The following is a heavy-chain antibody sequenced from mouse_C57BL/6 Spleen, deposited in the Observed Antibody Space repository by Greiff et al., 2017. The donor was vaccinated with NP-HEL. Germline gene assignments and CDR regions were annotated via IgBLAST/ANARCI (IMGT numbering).Heavy chain of an antibody. CDR3: ARQVGDYYGSSYPFAY. D-gene: IGHD1-1*01. CDR1: GFTFSDYG. V-gene: IGHV5-15*01. CDR2: ISNLAYSI. J-gene: IGHJ3*01. Sequence: EVMLVESGGGLVQPGGSLKLSCAASGFTFSDYGMAWVRQAPRKGPEWVAFISNLAYSIYYADTVTGRFTLSRENAKNTLYLEMSSLRSEDTAMYYCARQVGDYYGSSYPFAYWGQGTLVTVSA.